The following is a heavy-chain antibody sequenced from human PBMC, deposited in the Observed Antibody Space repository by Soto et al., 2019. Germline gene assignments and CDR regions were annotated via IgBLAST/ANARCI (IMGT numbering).Heavy chain of an antibody. CDR2: IIPIFGTA. V-gene: IGHV1-69*12. D-gene: IGHD6-13*01. J-gene: IGHJ4*02. Sequence: QVQLVQSGAEVTKPGSSVKVSCKASGGTFSSYAISWVRQAPGQGLEWMGGIIPIFGTANYAQKFQGRVTLTADESTSTAYLELSSLRSEDTAVYYCASFLSSSSWYDSYSFDYWGQGPLVTVSS. CDR1: GGTFSSYA. CDR3: ASFLSSSSWYDSYSFDY.